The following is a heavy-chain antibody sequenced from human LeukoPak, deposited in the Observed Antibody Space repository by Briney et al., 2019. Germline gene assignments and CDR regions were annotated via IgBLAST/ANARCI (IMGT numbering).Heavy chain of an antibody. CDR1: GGSISSGGYS. V-gene: IGHV4-30-2*01. D-gene: IGHD2/OR15-2a*01. Sequence: PSQTLSLTCAVSGGSISSGGYSWSWIRQPPGKGLEWIGYIYHSGSTYYNPSLKSRVTISVDRSKNQFSLKLSSVTAADTAVYYCAKYSAAFDIWGQGTMVTVSS. CDR3: AKYSAAFDI. CDR2: IYHSGST. J-gene: IGHJ3*02.